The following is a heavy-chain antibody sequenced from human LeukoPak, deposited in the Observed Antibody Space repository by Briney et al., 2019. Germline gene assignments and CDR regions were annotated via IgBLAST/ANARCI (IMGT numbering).Heavy chain of an antibody. Sequence: SETLSLTCTVSGGSISSGGYSWSWIRQHPGKGLEWVGYIYYSGSTYYNPSLKSRVTISVDTSKNQFSLQLSSVTAADTAVYFCARAIYGGGRYFDYWGQGTLVTVSS. CDR2: IYYSGST. CDR1: GGSISSGGYS. J-gene: IGHJ4*02. CDR3: ARAIYGGGRYFDY. V-gene: IGHV4-31*03. D-gene: IGHD4-17*01.